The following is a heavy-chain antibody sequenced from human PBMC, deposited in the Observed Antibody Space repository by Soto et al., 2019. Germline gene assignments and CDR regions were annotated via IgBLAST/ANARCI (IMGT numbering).Heavy chain of an antibody. D-gene: IGHD2-15*01. V-gene: IGHV1-8*01. J-gene: IGHJ4*02. CDR1: GDTFTSYD. Sequence: ASVKVSCKASGDTFTSYDINWVRQATGQGLEWMGRMNPSTGNTDYARKFQGRVTMTRNTSINTAYMELSSLRFEDTAVYSCARGRYCSDDVCLYYFDSWGQGTQFTGS. CDR2: MNPSTGNT. CDR3: ARGRYCSDDVCLYYFDS.